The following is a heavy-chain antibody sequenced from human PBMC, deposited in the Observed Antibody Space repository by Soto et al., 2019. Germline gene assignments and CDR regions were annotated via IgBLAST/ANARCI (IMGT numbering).Heavy chain of an antibody. Sequence: QVQLQESGPGLVKPSQTLSLICTVSGGSINSGGYYWSWIRQHPGKGLEWIGYIYYSGSTYYNPFLRSRVTISAGASENQFSLKLGSVTAADTAVYFCARAYRKSGYSSSWVFDSWGQGTLVNVSS. V-gene: IGHV4-31*03. CDR3: ARAYRKSGYSSSWVFDS. D-gene: IGHD6-13*01. CDR1: GGSINSGGYY. J-gene: IGHJ4*02. CDR2: IYYSGST.